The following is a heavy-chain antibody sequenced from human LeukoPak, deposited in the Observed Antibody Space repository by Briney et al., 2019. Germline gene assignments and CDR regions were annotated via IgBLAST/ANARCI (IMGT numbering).Heavy chain of an antibody. Sequence: PSETLSLTCTVSGASISSGGYFWGWIRQPGGKGGEWIVRIETSGSTNYNPPLKSRVTISVDTSKNQFSLKLRSVTAADTAVYYCARALCINGICEWFDPWGQGTLVTVSS. CDR3: ARALCINGICEWFDP. CDR2: IETSGST. V-gene: IGHV4-61*02. J-gene: IGHJ5*02. D-gene: IGHD2-8*01. CDR1: GASISSGGYF.